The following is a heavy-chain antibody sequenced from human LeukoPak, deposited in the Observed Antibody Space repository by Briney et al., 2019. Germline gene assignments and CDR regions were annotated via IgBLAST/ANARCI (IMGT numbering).Heavy chain of an antibody. CDR1: GFTFSNFW. CDR3: ARGDAFSGDH. J-gene: IGHJ4*02. Sequence: GGSLRLSCAVSGFTFSNFWMSWVRQAPGRGLEWVANIHTEGNEKYHVESVKGRFTISSDNAKNSLFLQMNGLRVEDTAVYYCARGDAFSGDHWGQGTLVTVSS. V-gene: IGHV3-7*04. CDR2: IHTEGNEK.